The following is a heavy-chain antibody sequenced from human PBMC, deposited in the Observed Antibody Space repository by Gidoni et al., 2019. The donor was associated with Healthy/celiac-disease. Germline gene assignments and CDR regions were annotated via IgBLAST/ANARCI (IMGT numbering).Heavy chain of an antibody. CDR1: GYSIRSGYY. J-gene: IGHJ5*02. Sequence: QVQLQESGPELVKPSETLSLTCTVSGYSIRSGYYWGWIRQPPGKGLEWIGSIYHSGSTYYNPSLKRRVTISVDTSKNQFSLKLSSVTAADTAVYYCARRITIFGVVARWFDPWGQGTLVTVSS. CDR2: IYHSGST. V-gene: IGHV4-38-2*02. CDR3: ARRITIFGVVARWFDP. D-gene: IGHD3-3*01.